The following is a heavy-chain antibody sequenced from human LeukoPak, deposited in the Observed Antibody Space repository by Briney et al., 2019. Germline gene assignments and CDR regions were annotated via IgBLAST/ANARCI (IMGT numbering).Heavy chain of an antibody. J-gene: IGHJ6*02. CDR1: GGSISSSNW. Sequence: SGTLSLTCAVSGGSISSSNWWSWVRQPPGKGLEWIGEIYHSGSTNYNPSLKSRVTISVDKSKNQFSLKLSSVTAADTAVYYCARVLDGLGAGYGMDVWGQGTTVTVSS. D-gene: IGHD3-16*01. CDR2: IYHSGST. CDR3: ARVLDGLGAGYGMDV. V-gene: IGHV4-4*02.